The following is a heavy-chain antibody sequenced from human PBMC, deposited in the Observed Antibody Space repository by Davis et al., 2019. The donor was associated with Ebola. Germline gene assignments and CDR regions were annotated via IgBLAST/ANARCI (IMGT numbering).Heavy chain of an antibody. V-gene: IGHV3-53*01. CDR2: IYSGGST. CDR1: GFTFSDYY. D-gene: IGHD4-11*01. Sequence: PGGSLRLSCAASGFTFSDYYMSWVRQAPGKGLEWVSTIYSGGSTYYADSVKGRFTISRDNSKNTLYLQMNSLRAEDTAVYYCARVSTDSNYYGFDHYYYGVDVWGQGTTVTVSS. CDR3: ARVSTDSNYYGFDHYYYGVDV. J-gene: IGHJ6*02.